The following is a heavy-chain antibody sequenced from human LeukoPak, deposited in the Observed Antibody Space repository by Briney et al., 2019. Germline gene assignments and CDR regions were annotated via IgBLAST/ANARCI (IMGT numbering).Heavy chain of an antibody. D-gene: IGHD3-22*01. CDR1: GYTFTAYY. J-gene: IGHJ3*02. CDR2: INPNSGGT. V-gene: IGHV1-2*02. Sequence: ASVKVSCKASGYTFTAYYMHWVRQAPGQGLEWMGWINPNSGGTNYAQKFQGRVTMTRDTSISTAYMEQSRLRSDDTAVYYCARDYYDSSGFGAFDIWGQGTMVTVSS. CDR3: ARDYYDSSGFGAFDI.